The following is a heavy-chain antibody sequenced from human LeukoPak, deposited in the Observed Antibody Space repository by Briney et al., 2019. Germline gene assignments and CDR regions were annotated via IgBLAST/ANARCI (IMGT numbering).Heavy chain of an antibody. CDR2: INPNNGGT. Sequence: ASVKVSCKDSGYTFTCRYMYWVRQAPAQGMEWMGWINPNNGGTNYVQTFLGRVAITRDASISPAYMELSRLTSACTPVSYLPILGSMITCGGVIPLLDYWGQGTLVTGSS. V-gene: IGHV1-2*02. J-gene: IGHJ4*02. CDR3: PILGSMITCGGVIPLLDY. D-gene: IGHD3-16*01. CDR1: GYTFTCRY.